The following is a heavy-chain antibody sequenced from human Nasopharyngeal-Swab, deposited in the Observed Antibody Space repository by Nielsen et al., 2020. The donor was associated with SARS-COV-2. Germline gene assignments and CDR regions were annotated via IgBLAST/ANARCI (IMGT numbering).Heavy chain of an antibody. J-gene: IGHJ4*02. V-gene: IGHV3-21*01. CDR2: ISSSSSYI. CDR3: ATDYVETRDY. D-gene: IGHD4-17*01. Sequence: RQAPGKGLEWVSSISSSSSYIYYADSVKGRFTISRDNAKNSLYLQMNSLRAEDTAVYYCATDYVETRDYWGQGTLVTVSS.